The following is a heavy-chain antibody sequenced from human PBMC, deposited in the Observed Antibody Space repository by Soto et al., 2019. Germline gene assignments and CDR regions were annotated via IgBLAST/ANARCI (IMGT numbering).Heavy chain of an antibody. CDR1: GGTCSSYT. V-gene: IGHV1-69*02. D-gene: IGHD2-15*01. CDR2: IIPILGIA. CDR3: RLLRYRSGGSCYFAFDI. Sequence: QVQLVQSGAEVKKPGSSVKVSCKASGGTCSSYTISWVRQAPGQGLEWMGRIIPILGIANYAQKFQGRVTITADKSTSTAYMELSSLRSEDTAVYYCRLLRYRSGGSCYFAFDIWGQGTMVTVSS. J-gene: IGHJ3*02.